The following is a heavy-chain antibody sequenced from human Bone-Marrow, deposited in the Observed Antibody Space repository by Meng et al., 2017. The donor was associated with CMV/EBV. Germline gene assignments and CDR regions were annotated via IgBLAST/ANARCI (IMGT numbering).Heavy chain of an antibody. J-gene: IGHJ6*02. V-gene: IGHV3-30*04. D-gene: IGHD2-15*01. Sequence: LSLTCAASGFTFSSYAMHWVRQAPGKGLECAAVISYDGSNKYYADSVKGRFTISRDNSKNTLYLQMNSLIAEDTAVYYCAGCYETGLGYYYYGMDVWGQGTTVTVSS. CDR2: ISYDGSNK. CDR3: AGCYETGLGYYYYGMDV. CDR1: GFTFSSYA.